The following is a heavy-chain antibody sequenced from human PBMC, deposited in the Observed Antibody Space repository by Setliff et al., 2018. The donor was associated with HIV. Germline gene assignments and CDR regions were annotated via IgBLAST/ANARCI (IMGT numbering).Heavy chain of an antibody. CDR2: LSYRGTT. D-gene: IGHD3-9*01. CDR3: ATTRPISTGYPGFFDS. J-gene: IGHJ4*02. CDR1: GGSVSTSTYY. V-gene: IGHV4-39*01. Sequence: PSETLSLTCTVSGGSVSTSTYYWGWIRQPPGTGLEYIGTLSYRGTTHYNPSLRSRIALSIDSSKSQFSLNLHFVTATDSALYYCATTRPISTGYPGFFDSWGQGIVVTVSS.